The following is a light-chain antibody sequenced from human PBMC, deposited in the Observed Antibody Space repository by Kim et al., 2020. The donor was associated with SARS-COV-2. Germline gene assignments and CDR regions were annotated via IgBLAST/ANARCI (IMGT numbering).Light chain of an antibody. CDR2: GAS. CDR1: QSVSRNY. V-gene: IGKV3-20*01. CDR3: QQYRSSRPT. J-gene: IGKJ1*01. Sequence: EIVLTQSPGPLSLSPGERATLSCRASQSVSRNYLAWYQQKPGQAPRLVIYGASIRTTGIPDRFSGSGSGTDFTLTISRLEPEDFAVYYCQQYRSSRPTFGQGTKVDIK.